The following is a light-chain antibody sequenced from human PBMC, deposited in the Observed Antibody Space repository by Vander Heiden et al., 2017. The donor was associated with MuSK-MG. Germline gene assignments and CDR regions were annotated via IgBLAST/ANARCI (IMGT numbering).Light chain of an antibody. J-gene: IGKJ2*01. CDR2: AAS. CDR3: QQSYNTSYT. Sequence: DIQMTQSPSSLSASVGDRVTITCRASQSISNYLNWYQQKPGKAPKLLTYAASSLQSGVPSRFRGSGSGTDFTLTISSLRPEDFATYYCQQSYNTSYTFGQGTKLEIK. V-gene: IGKV1-39*01. CDR1: QSISNY.